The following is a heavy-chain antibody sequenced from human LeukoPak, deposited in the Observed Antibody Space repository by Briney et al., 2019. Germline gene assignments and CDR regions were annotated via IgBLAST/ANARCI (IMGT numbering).Heavy chain of an antibody. CDR1: GDSISSYY. J-gene: IGHJ5*02. CDR3: ARTITVNRFDP. CDR2: IYYSGST. Sequence: SETLSLTCTVSGDSISSYYWSWIRQPPGKGLEWIGYIYYSGSTNYNPSLKSRVTISVDTSKNQFSLKLSSVTAAETAVYYCARTITVNRFDPWGQGTLVTVSS. D-gene: IGHD3-3*01. V-gene: IGHV4-59*01.